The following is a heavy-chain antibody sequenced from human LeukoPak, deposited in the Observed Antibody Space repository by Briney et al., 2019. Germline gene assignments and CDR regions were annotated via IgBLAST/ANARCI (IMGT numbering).Heavy chain of an antibody. CDR1: GFTFSSYS. Sequence: GGSLRLSCAASGFTFSSYSMNWVRQAPGKGLEWVSSISSSSSYIYYADSVKGRFTISRDNAKNSLYLQMNSLRATDTDVSYCDRALVVPAAGPFEIDYWGQGTMVTVSS. CDR2: ISSSSSYI. V-gene: IGHV3-21*01. J-gene: IGHJ4*01. CDR3: DRALVVPAAGPFEIDY. D-gene: IGHD2-2*01.